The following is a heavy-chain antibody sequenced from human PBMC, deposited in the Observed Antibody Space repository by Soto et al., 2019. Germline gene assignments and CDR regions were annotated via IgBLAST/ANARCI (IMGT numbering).Heavy chain of an antibody. J-gene: IGHJ4*02. Sequence: PGGSLRLSCAASGFTFSSYGMHWVRQAPGKGLEWVAVISYDGSNKYYADSVKGRFTISRDNSKNTLYLQMNSLRAEDTAVYYCAKDQLRVESFFFPPNFDYWGQGTLVTVSS. CDR1: GFTFSSYG. CDR2: ISYDGSNK. D-gene: IGHD4-17*01. V-gene: IGHV3-30*18. CDR3: AKDQLRVESFFFPPNFDY.